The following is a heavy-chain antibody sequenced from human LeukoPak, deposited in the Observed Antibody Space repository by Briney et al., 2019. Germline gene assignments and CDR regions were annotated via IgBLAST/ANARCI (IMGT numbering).Heavy chain of an antibody. CDR2: IIPILGIA. CDR1: GGTFSSYA. J-gene: IGHJ4*02. Sequence: SVKVSCKASGGTFSSYAISWVRQAPGQGLEWMGRIIPILGIANYAQKFQGRVTITADKSTSTAYMELSSLRSEDTVVYYCARDHPITIFGVVISDYFDYWGQGTLVTVSS. D-gene: IGHD3-3*01. V-gene: IGHV1-69*04. CDR3: ARDHPITIFGVVISDYFDY.